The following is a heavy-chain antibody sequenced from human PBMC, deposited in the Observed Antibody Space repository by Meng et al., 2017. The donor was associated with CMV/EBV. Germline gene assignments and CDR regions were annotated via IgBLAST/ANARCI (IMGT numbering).Heavy chain of an antibody. CDR2: IRYDGSNK. CDR3: AKDLDPRMYSSGWYISYYYYYGMDV. D-gene: IGHD6-19*01. Sequence: LSLTCAASGFTFSSYGMHWVRQAPGKGLEWVAFIRYDGSNKYYADSVKGRFTISRDNSKNTLYLQMNSLRAEDTAVYYCAKDLDPRMYSSGWYISYYYYYGMDVWGQGTTVTVSS. V-gene: IGHV3-30*02. J-gene: IGHJ6*02. CDR1: GFTFSSYG.